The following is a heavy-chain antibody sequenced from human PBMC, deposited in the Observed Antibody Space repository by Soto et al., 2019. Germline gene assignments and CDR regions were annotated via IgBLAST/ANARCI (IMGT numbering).Heavy chain of an antibody. CDR2: ISSSSGYI. Sequence: GSLRLSCAASGFTFSSYSVTWDRQAPGKGLEWVSSISSSSGYIYYADSVKGRFTISRDNAKNSLYLQMNSLRADDTAVYYCARAAHPSPLIVPALMPTHYRGLGTRVTVS. D-gene: IGHD2-2*01. CDR1: GFTFSSYS. CDR3: ARAAHPSPLIVPALMPTHY. J-gene: IGHJ4*02. V-gene: IGHV3-21*01.